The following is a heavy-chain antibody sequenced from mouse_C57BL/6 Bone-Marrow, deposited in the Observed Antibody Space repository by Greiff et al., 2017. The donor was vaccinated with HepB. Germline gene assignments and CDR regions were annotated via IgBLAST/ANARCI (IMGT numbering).Heavy chain of an antibody. D-gene: IGHD1-1*01. V-gene: IGHV1-81*01. J-gene: IGHJ3*01. Sequence: QVQLQQSGAELARPGASVKLSCKASGYTFTSSGISWVKQRTGQGLEWIGEIYPRSGNTYYNEKFKGQATLTADKSSSTAYMELRSLTSEDSAVYFCARDYYYGSSYVWFAYWGQGTLVTVSA. CDR1: GYTFTSSG. CDR3: ARDYYYGSSYVWFAY. CDR2: IYPRSGNT.